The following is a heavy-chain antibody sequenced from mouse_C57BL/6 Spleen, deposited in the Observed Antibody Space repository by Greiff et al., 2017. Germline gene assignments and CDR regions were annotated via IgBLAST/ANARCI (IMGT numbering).Heavy chain of an antibody. CDR2: INPNNGGT. CDR1: GYTFTDYY. J-gene: IGHJ4*01. Sequence: VQLQQSGPELVKPGASVKISCKASGYTFTDYYMNWVKQSHGKSLEWIGDINPNNGGTSYNQKFKGKATLTVDKSSSTAYMELSSLTCEDSAVYYCASSGSLDYYAMDYWGQGTSVTVSS. CDR3: ASSGSLDYYAMDY. V-gene: IGHV1-26*01. D-gene: IGHD6-1*01.